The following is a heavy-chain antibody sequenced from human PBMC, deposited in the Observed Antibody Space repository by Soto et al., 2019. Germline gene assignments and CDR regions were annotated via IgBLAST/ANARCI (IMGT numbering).Heavy chain of an antibody. CDR2: ISAYNGNT. V-gene: IGHV1-18*01. CDR1: GYTFTSYG. D-gene: IGHD2-2*01. CDR3: AREWDIVVVPAANRVGAFDI. J-gene: IGHJ3*02. Sequence: ASVKVSCKASGYTFTSYGISWVRQAPGQGLEWMGWISAYNGNTNYAQKLQGRVTMTTDTSTSTAYMELRSLRSDDTAVYYCAREWDIVVVPAANRVGAFDIWGQGTMVTVSS.